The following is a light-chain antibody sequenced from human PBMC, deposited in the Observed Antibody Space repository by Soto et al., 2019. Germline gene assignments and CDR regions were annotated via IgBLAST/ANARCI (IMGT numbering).Light chain of an antibody. CDR2: GAS. CDR1: QSVSSSY. V-gene: IGKV3-20*01. Sequence: EIVLTQSPGTLSLSPGERATLSCRASQSVSSSYLAWYQQKPGQAPRLLSYGASSRATGIPDRFSGSGSGTVFTLTISRMEPEDVAVYCCQQDGSLPWTFGRWTKVEIK. CDR3: QQDGSLPWT. J-gene: IGKJ1*01.